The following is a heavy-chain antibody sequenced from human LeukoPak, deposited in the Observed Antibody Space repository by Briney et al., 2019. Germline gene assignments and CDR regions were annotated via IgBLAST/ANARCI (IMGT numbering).Heavy chain of an antibody. J-gene: IGHJ4*02. CDR2: ISYDGNNK. CDR1: GFTFSNYG. D-gene: IGHD6-19*01. Sequence: GGSLRLSCAASGFTFSNYGMHWVRQAPGKGLEWVAVISYDGNNKYYADSVKGRFTISRDNSKNTLYLQMDSLRAEDTAVYYCARDPGVRWLVGFDYWGQGTLVTVSS. V-gene: IGHV3-30*03. CDR3: ARDPGVRWLVGFDY.